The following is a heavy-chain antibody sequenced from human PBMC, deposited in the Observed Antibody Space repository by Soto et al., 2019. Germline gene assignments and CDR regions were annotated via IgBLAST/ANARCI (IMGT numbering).Heavy chain of an antibody. J-gene: IGHJ6*02. D-gene: IGHD3-22*01. Sequence: GGSLRLSCAASGFTFSSYWMHWVRQAPGKGLVWVSRINSDGSSTSYADSVKGRFTISRDNAKNTLYLQMNSLRAEDTAVYYCAREYDSSGYYYYYYGMDVWGQGTTVTVSS. CDR2: INSDGSST. CDR3: AREYDSSGYYYYYYGMDV. V-gene: IGHV3-74*01. CDR1: GFTFSSYW.